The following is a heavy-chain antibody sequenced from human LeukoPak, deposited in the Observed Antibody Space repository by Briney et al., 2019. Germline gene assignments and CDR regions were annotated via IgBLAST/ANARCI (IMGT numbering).Heavy chain of an antibody. D-gene: IGHD6-13*01. CDR1: DVSISSSY. Sequence: TSETLSLTCSVSDVSISSSYWSWIRQPPGKGLEWIGYIYYSGSTHYNPSLKSRLTISVDKAKNQFSLKVSSVTAADTAVYYCAREGSPWYSSSWYYFDYWGQGTLVTVSS. CDR2: IYYSGST. V-gene: IGHV4-59*01. J-gene: IGHJ4*02. CDR3: AREGSPWYSSSWYYFDY.